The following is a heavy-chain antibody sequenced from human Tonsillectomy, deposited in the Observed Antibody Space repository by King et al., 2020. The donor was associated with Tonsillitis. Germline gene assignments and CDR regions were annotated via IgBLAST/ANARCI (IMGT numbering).Heavy chain of an antibody. Sequence: VQLVESGGGLVQPGRSLRLSCAASGFTFDGYAMHWVRQAPGKGLEWVSGISWNSGSIGYADSVKGRFTISRDNAKNSLYLQMNSLRAEDTALYYCAKELRDSSGYYSNAFDIWGQGTMVTVSS. D-gene: IGHD3-22*01. CDR3: AKELRDSSGYYSNAFDI. CDR2: ISWNSGSI. J-gene: IGHJ3*02. V-gene: IGHV3-9*01. CDR1: GFTFDGYA.